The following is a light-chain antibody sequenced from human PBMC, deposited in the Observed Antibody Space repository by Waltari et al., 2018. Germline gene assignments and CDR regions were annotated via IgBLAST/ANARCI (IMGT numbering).Light chain of an antibody. CDR1: QSVLYSSNNKNY. J-gene: IGKJ1*01. V-gene: IGKV4-1*01. CDR2: WAS. Sequence: DIVMTQSPDSLAVSLGERATINCKSSQSVLYSSNNKNYLAWYQQKPGQPPNLLISWASTRESGVPDRFSGSGSWTDFTLTISSLQTEDVAVYYCQQYYSTPRTFGQGTKVEVK. CDR3: QQYYSTPRT.